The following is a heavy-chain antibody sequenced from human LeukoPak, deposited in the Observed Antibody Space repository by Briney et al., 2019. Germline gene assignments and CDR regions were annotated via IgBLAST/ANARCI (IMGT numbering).Heavy chain of an antibody. D-gene: IGHD2-15*01. Sequence: GGSLRLSCTSSGFSFSDYAMNWVRQAPGKGLEWVSCIRGNSGMRFYSDSVRGRFTISRENSKNTVYLQMDSLRVDDTAVYFCAKDQEDRGYPSSFDFWGQGTLVTVSS. CDR1: GFSFSDYA. V-gene: IGHV3-23*01. CDR2: IRGNSGMR. CDR3: AKDQEDRGYPSSFDF. J-gene: IGHJ4*02.